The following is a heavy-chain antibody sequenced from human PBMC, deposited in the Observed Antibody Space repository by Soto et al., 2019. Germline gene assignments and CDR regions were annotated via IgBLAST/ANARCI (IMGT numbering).Heavy chain of an antibody. D-gene: IGHD1-7*01. CDR3: ARDARTGTHCYFEL. Sequence: QVQLVESGGGVVQPGRSLRLSCAASGFTFSSYAMHWVRQAPGKGVEWVAAISYDGSDKYCADSMKGQFTISRDNSKNTFDLQSNSLRAEDTSVYYCARDARTGTHCYFELWGRGTLVTVSA. V-gene: IGHV3-30-3*01. CDR1: GFTFSSYA. J-gene: IGHJ2*01. CDR2: ISYDGSDK.